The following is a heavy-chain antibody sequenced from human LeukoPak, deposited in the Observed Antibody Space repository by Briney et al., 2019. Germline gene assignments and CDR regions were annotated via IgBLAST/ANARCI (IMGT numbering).Heavy chain of an antibody. CDR1: GGTFSSCA. D-gene: IGHD6-6*01. CDR2: IIPIFGIA. J-gene: IGHJ5*02. Sequence: GASVKVSCKASGGTFSSCAISWVRQAPGQGLEWMGRIIPIFGIANYAQKFQGRVTITADKSTSTAYMELSSLRSEDTAVYYCARAGSSLVWFDPWGQGTLVTVSS. CDR3: ARAGSSLVWFDP. V-gene: IGHV1-69*04.